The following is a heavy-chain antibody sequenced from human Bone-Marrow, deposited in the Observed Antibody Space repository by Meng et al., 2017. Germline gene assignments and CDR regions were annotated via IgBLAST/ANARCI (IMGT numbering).Heavy chain of an antibody. Sequence: SETLSLTCAVSGYSISSGYYWGWIRQPPGKGLEWIGSIYHSGSTYYNPSLKSRVTISVDTSKNQFSLKLSSVTAADTAVYYCARDRGYSSGWYGALRGYWYFDLWGRGTLVTVSS. CDR2: IYHSGST. J-gene: IGHJ2*01. CDR3: ARDRGYSSGWYGALRGYWYFDL. CDR1: GYSISSGYY. V-gene: IGHV4-38-2*02. D-gene: IGHD6-19*01.